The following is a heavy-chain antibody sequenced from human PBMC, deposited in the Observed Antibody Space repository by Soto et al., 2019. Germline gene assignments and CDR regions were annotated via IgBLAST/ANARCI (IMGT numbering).Heavy chain of an antibody. CDR3: VRQRINTGYTIGWRYRGNFDS. D-gene: IGHD1-26*01. CDR2: VHYSGSS. J-gene: IGHJ4*02. V-gene: IGHV4-39*01. Sequence: QPQLQESGPRLVKPSETLSLTCTVSGGSISSSNHNWGWIRQPPEKGLEWIASVHYSGSSYYSPSLNSRVTISIDTSKNQFSLKLRSVTAADTAVYYCVRQRINTGYTIGWRYRGNFDSWGQGTLVTVSS. CDR1: GGSISSSNHN.